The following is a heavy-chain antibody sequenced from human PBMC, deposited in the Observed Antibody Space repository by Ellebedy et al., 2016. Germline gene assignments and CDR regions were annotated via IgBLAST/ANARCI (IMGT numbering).Heavy chain of an antibody. D-gene: IGHD2-2*02. V-gene: IGHV3-7*01. J-gene: IGHJ4*02. CDR3: ASLGGHQRYSD. CDR2: IKQDGSKK. Sequence: GGSLRLSCAASGFTFNSYWMSWVRQAPGKGLEWVANIKQDGSKKYHVDSVRGRFTISRDNARNSLYLQMNSLRAEDTAVYYCASLGGHQRYSDWGQGTLVTVST. CDR1: GFTFNSYW.